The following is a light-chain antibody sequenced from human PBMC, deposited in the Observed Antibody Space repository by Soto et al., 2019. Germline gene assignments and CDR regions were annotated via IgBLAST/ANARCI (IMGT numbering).Light chain of an antibody. CDR2: GAS. CDR3: QQFNNWPRT. J-gene: IGKJ1*01. V-gene: IGKV3-15*01. Sequence: EIVMTQSPATLSVSPGERATLSCRASQSVSSNLAWYQHKPGQAPRLLSYGASTRATDIPARFSGSGSGTEFTLTISSLQSEDFAVYYCQQFNNWPRTFGQGTKVDIK. CDR1: QSVSSN.